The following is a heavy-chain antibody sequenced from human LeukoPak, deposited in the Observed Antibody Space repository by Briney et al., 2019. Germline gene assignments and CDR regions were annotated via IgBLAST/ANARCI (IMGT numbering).Heavy chain of an antibody. Sequence: SETLSLTCTVPGGSISSYYWSWIRQPPGKGLEWIGYIYYSGSTNYNPSLKSRVTISVDTTKNQFSLKLSSVTAADTAVYYCASAAAAGILDVWGKGTTVTVSS. D-gene: IGHD6-13*01. V-gene: IGHV4-59*01. CDR2: IYYSGST. J-gene: IGHJ6*04. CDR3: ASAAAAGILDV. CDR1: GGSISSYY.